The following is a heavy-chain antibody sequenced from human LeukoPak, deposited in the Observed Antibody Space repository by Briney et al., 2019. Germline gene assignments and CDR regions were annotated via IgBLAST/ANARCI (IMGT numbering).Heavy chain of an antibody. V-gene: IGHV3-21*01. Sequence: GGSLRLSCAASGFTFSSYSMNWVRQAPGKGLEWVSSISSSSSYIYYADSVKGRFTISRDNAKNSLYLQMNSLRAEDTAVYYCAGDLGNPGYDSSGDGAFDIWGQGTMVTVSS. CDR3: AGDLGNPGYDSSGDGAFDI. D-gene: IGHD3-22*01. J-gene: IGHJ3*02. CDR1: GFTFSSYS. CDR2: ISSSSSYI.